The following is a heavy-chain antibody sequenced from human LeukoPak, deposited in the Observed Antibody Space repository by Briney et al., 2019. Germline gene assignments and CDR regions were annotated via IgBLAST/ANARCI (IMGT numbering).Heavy chain of an antibody. Sequence: PSETLSLTCTVSGGSISTYYWSWIRQPPGKGLEWIGYIYYSGTTNYSPSLKSRVTISVDTSKNQFSLKLSSVTAADTAVYYCARGTLDWYFDLWGRGTLVTVSS. V-gene: IGHV4-59*01. J-gene: IGHJ2*01. CDR2: IYYSGTT. CDR1: GGSISTYY. CDR3: ARGTLDWYFDL.